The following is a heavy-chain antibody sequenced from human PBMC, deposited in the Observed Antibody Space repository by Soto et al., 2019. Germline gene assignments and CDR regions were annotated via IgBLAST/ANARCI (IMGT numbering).Heavy chain of an antibody. V-gene: IGHV4-31*03. D-gene: IGHD5-12*01. J-gene: IGHJ6*02. CDR1: GGSISSGGYY. Sequence: QVQLQESGPGLVKPSQTLSLTCTVSGGSISSGGYYWSWIRQHPGKGWEGIGYIYYSGSTYYNPCLKRRVTRSEDPSKKQSALNLSSVTAADQAVYYCARDSGSTPLCHYYYGMDVLGQGTTVTVSS. CDR3: ARDSGSTPLCHYYYGMDV. CDR2: IYYSGST.